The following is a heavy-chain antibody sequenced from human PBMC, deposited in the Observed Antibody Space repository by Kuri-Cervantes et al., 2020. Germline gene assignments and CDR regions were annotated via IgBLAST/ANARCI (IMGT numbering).Heavy chain of an antibody. CDR1: GYTFTGYY. Sequence: ASVKVSCKASGYTFTGYYMHWVRQAPGQGLEWMGWINPNSGDTIYAQKFQGRVTMTRGTSISTAYMELSRLTSDDTAVYYCARVIGYYDSSGYLDAFDIWGQGTMVTDSS. CDR2: INPNSGDT. V-gene: IGHV1-2*02. J-gene: IGHJ3*02. CDR3: ARVIGYYDSSGYLDAFDI. D-gene: IGHD3-22*01.